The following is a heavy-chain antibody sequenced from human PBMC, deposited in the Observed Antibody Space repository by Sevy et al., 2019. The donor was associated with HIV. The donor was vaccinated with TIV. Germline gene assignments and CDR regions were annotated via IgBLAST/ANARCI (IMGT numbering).Heavy chain of an antibody. D-gene: IGHD6-13*01. Sequence: GGSLRLSCAASGFTFSSYSMTWVRQAPGKGLEWVSYISSSTIYYADSVKGRFTISRDNAKNSLYLQMNSLRAEDTAVYYCARLSGYSSSWSYFDYWGQGTLVTVSS. CDR1: GFTFSSYS. CDR2: ISSSTI. CDR3: ARLSGYSSSWSYFDY. V-gene: IGHV3-48*01. J-gene: IGHJ4*02.